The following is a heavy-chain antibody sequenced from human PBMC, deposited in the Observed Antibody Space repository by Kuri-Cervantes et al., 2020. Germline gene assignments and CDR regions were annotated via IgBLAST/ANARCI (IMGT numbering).Heavy chain of an antibody. CDR1: GFTFSSYA. CDR2: ISYDGSNK. V-gene: IGHV3-30-3*01. CDR3: ARWGLAAAGIGWFDP. Sequence: GESLKISCAASGFTFSSYAMHWVRQAPGKGLEWVAVISYDGSNKYYADSVKGRFTISRDNSKNTLCLQMNSLRAEDTAVYYCARWGLAAAGIGWFDPWGQGTLVTVSS. D-gene: IGHD6-13*01. J-gene: IGHJ5*02.